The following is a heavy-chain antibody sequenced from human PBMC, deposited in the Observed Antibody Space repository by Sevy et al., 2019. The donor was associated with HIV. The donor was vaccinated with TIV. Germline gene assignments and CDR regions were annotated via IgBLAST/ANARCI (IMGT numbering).Heavy chain of an antibody. J-gene: IGHJ3*02. CDR2: IYSYGET. D-gene: IGHD6-13*01. CDR1: GASIRDSSYY. CDR3: ARSMEQQLDAFDI. Sequence: SETLSLTWTVSGASIRDSSYYWAWIRQPPGKGLEWIGNIYSYGETYYNSSLKSRVTISVDTSKNQFSLSLTSVTAADTAIYFCARSMEQQLDAFDIWGQGTMVTVSS. V-gene: IGHV4-39*01.